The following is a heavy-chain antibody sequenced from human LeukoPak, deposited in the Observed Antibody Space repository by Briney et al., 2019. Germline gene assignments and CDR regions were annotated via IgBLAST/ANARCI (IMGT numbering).Heavy chain of an antibody. CDR3: ARVPDSSGYYGDAFDI. J-gene: IGHJ3*02. CDR2: IYSGGST. V-gene: IGHV3-66*01. CDR1: GFTVSSNY. D-gene: IGHD3-22*01. Sequence: GGSLRLSCAASGFTVSSNYMSWVRQAPGKGLEWVSVIYSGGSTYYADSVKGRFTISRDNSKNTLYLQMNSLRAEDTAVYYCARVPDSSGYYGDAFDIWGQGTMVTVSS.